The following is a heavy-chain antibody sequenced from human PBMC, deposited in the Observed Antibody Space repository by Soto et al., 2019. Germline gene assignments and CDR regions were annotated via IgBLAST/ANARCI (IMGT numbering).Heavy chain of an antibody. CDR1: GYTLTSSR. J-gene: IGHJ5*02. D-gene: IGHD1-7*01. Sequence: GASVKVSCKASGYTLTSSRISWVRHAPGQGLEWMGRISAYNGNTNYAQKLQGRVTMTTDTSTSTAYMELRSLRSDDPAVYYCARDRGYNWNYGWFDPWGQGTLVTVSS. CDR2: ISAYNGNT. CDR3: ARDRGYNWNYGWFDP. V-gene: IGHV1-18*01.